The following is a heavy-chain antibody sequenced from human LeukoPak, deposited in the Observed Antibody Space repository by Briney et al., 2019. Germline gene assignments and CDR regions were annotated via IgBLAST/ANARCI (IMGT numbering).Heavy chain of an antibody. J-gene: IGHJ4*02. Sequence: GGSLRLSCAASGFTFSNAWMNWVRQAPGKGLEWVGRIKSKTDGGTTDYAAPVKGRFTISRDDSKNTLYLQMNSPKTEDTAVYYCTTEFYPWLGYDYWGQGTLVTVSS. CDR2: IKSKTDGGTT. V-gene: IGHV3-15*07. CDR3: TTEFYPWLGYDY. CDR1: GFTFSNAW. D-gene: IGHD6-19*01.